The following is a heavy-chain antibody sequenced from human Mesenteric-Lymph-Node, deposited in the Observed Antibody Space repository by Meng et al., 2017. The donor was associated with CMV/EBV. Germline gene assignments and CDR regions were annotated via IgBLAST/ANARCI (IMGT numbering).Heavy chain of an antibody. V-gene: IGHV4-59*01. J-gene: IGHJ4*02. CDR1: GGSISNYY. D-gene: IGHD3-3*01. CDR3: ARGEWAPRL. CDR2: IYYSGST. Sequence: GSLRLSCTVSGGSISNYYWSWIRQPPGKGLEWIGYIYYSGSTNYNPSLKSRVTISVDTSRNQFSLKLSSVTAADTAVYYCARGEWAPRLWGQGTLVTVSS.